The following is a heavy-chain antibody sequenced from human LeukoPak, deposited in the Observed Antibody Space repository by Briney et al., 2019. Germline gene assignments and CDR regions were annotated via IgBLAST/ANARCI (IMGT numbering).Heavy chain of an antibody. CDR3: ARDYRLSMTAVAGTFDY. V-gene: IGHV1-18*01. CDR1: GYTFTSYG. J-gene: IGHJ4*02. D-gene: IGHD6-19*01. CDR2: ISAYNGNT. Sequence: ASVKVSCKASGYTFTSYGISWVRQAPGQGLEWMGWISAYNGNTNYAQKLQGRVTMTTDTSTSTAYMELRSLRSDDTAVYYCARDYRLSMTAVAGTFDYWGQGTWSPSPQ.